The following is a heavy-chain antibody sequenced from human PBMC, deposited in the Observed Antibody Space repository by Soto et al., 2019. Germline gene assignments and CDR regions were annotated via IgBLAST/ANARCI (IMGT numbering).Heavy chain of an antibody. CDR2: IIPIFGTA. J-gene: IGHJ6*02. CDR3: ARERVRSGYYYYGMDV. Sequence: ASVKVSCKASGYTFTGYYMHWVRQAPGQGLEWMGGIIPIFGTANYAQKFQGRVTITADKSTSTAYMELSSLRSEDTAVYYCARERVRSGYYYYGMDVWGQGTTVTVSS. V-gene: IGHV1-69*06. CDR1: GYTFTGYY.